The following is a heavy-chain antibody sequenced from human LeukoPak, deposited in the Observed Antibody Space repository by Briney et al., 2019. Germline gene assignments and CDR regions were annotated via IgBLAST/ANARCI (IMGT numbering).Heavy chain of an antibody. Sequence: ASVKESSKKSVYTFSTNYMNAVRQAPGQGLEWMGWINPNSGGTNYAQKFQGRVTMTRDTSTSTAYMELSRLRSDDTSVYYRARDRGITRPNSDYRGQGTLVTVSS. J-gene: IGHJ4*02. V-gene: IGHV1-2*02. CDR2: INPNSGGT. CDR1: VYTFSTNY. D-gene: IGHD2-2*01. CDR3: ARDRGITRPNSDY.